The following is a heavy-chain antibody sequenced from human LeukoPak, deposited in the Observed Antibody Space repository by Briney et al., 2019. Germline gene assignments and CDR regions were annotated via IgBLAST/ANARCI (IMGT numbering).Heavy chain of an antibody. V-gene: IGHV3-23*01. CDR1: GLTFSSYA. CDR2: INGSGGST. D-gene: IGHD2-2*01. CDR3: AKVVPEYCSSTSCYPRFDP. J-gene: IGHJ5*02. Sequence: GGSLRLSCAASGLTFSSYAMSWVRQAPGKGLEWVSAINGSGGSTYYADSVKGRFTISRDNSKNTLYLQMNSLRAEDTAVYYCAKVVPEYCSSTSCYPRFDPWGQGTLVTVSS.